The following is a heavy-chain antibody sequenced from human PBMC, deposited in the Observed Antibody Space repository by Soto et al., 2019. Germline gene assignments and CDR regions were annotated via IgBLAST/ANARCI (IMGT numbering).Heavy chain of an antibody. J-gene: IGHJ6*02. V-gene: IGHV2-26*01. CDR2: FFSDAER. CDR3: SRMGGDYNYYGLDV. Sequence: SGPTLVNPTETLTLTCSVSGFSLTNGRMVVSWIRQPPGKALEWLAHFFSDAERSYSTSMQSRLNMYKDSSGSQVVLTMTNMAPADTATYFCSRMGGDYNYYGLDVWGHGIAVTVAS. CDR1: GFSLTNGRMV. D-gene: IGHD4-17*01.